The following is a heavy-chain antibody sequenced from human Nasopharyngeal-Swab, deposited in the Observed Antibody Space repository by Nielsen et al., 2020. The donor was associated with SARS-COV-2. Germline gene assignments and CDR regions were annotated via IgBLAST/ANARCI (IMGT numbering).Heavy chain of an antibody. V-gene: IGHV4-34*01. CDR2: ISHSGAT. CDR3: VREAAAATQLLDF. D-gene: IGHD6-13*01. Sequence: SDTLSLTCGVYGGLFSGYYWTWIRQSPGKVLEWIGEISHSGATTYNPSLKSRVTISVDTSKNQFSLKLTSVTAADTAVYYCVREAAAATQLLDFWGQGTLVTVSS. CDR1: GGLFSGYY. J-gene: IGHJ4*02.